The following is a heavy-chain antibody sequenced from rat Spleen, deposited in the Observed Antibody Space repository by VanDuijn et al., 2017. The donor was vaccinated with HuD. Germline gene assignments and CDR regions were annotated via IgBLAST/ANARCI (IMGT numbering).Heavy chain of an antibody. J-gene: IGHJ2*01. CDR2: ISYGDSSGHSST. CDR1: GFTFSDYY. V-gene: IGHV5-29*01. Sequence: EVQLVESDGGLVQPGRCLKLSCAASGFTFSDYYMAWVRQAPTKGLEWVATISYGDSSGHSSTYYRDSVKGRFTISRDNAKRTLSLQMDSLRSEDTATYYCARRHYGYTDYFDYWGQGVMVTVSS. D-gene: IGHD1-9*01. CDR3: ARRHYGYTDYFDY.